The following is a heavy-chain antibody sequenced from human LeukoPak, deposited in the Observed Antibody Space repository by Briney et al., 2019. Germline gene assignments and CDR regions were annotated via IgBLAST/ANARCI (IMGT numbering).Heavy chain of an antibody. CDR1: GFTFSSYA. J-gene: IGHJ4*02. CDR2: ISGSGGST. D-gene: IGHD3-16*02. Sequence: GGSLRLSCAVSGFTFSSYAMSWVRQAPGKGLEWVSAISGSGGSTYYADSVKGRFIISRDNSKNTLYLQMNSLRAEDTAVYYCAKDKGYDYVWGSYPGFYFDYWGQGTLVTVSS. V-gene: IGHV3-23*01. CDR3: AKDKGYDYVWGSYPGFYFDY.